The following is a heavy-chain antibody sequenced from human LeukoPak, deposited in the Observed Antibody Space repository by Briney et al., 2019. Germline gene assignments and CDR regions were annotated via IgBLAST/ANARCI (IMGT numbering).Heavy chain of an antibody. CDR1: GYTFTGYY. D-gene: IGHD3-22*01. CDR2: INPNSGGT. J-gene: IGHJ3*02. Sequence: ASVKVPCKASGYTFTGYYMHWVRQAPGQGLGWMGWINPNSGGTNYAQKFQGRVTMTRDTSISTAYMELSRLRSDDTAVYYCATASLYYYDSSGSDAFDIWGQGTMVTVSS. V-gene: IGHV1-2*02. CDR3: ATASLYYYDSSGSDAFDI.